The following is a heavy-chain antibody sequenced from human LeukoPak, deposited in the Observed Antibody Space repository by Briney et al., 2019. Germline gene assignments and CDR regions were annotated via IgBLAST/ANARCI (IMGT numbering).Heavy chain of an antibody. CDR2: INPHSGDT. V-gene: IGHV1-2*02. Sequence: ASVKVSCKASGGTFNNSAVSWVRQAPGQGLEWMGWINPHSGDTIYAQKFQGRVTMTRDTSISTAYMELSRLRSDDTAVFYCARVWLSPYFFDYWGQGTLVTVSS. J-gene: IGHJ4*02. D-gene: IGHD3-22*01. CDR1: GGTFNNSA. CDR3: ARVWLSPYFFDY.